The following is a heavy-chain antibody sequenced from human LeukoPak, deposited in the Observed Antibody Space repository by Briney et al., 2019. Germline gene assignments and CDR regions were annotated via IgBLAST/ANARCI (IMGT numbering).Heavy chain of an antibody. CDR2: ITPMFGTT. D-gene: IGHD6-13*01. Sequence: ATVKVSCKASGGTFSNFGISWVRQVPGQGLEWMGGITPMFGTTKYTQKFQGRLTITTDESTSTAYMELSSLKSEDTAFYYCARDHIAAAGTLGFDYWGQGTLVTVSS. V-gene: IGHV1-69*05. J-gene: IGHJ4*02. CDR1: GGTFSNFG. CDR3: ARDHIAAAGTLGFDY.